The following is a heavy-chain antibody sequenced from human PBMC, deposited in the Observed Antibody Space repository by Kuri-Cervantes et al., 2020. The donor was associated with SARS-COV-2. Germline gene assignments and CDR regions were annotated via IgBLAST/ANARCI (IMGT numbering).Heavy chain of an antibody. V-gene: IGHV4-59*01. D-gene: IGHD4-17*01. J-gene: IGHJ5*02. CDR2: IYYSGST. Sequence: ESLKISCTVSGGSISSYYWSWIRRPPGKGLEWIGYIYYSGSTNYNPSLKSRVTISVDTSKNQFSLKLSSVTAADTAVYYCARELGLTTVNWFDPWGQGTLVTVSS. CDR1: GGSISSYY. CDR3: ARELGLTTVNWFDP.